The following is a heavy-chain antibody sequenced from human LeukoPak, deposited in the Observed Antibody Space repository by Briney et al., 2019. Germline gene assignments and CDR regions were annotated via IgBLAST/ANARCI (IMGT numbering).Heavy chain of an antibody. CDR2: MNPSSGNT. J-gene: IGHJ6*02. Sequence: ASVKVSCKVSGYTFTSSNINWVRQAPGQGLEWMGWMNPSSGNTAYAQRFQGRVTMTRDTSTNTAVLQLTSLRSEDTAVYYCARGLDVERSSAWSWGPKKFYYNVMDVWGQGTTVTVS. CDR3: ARGLDVERSSAWSWGPKKFYYNVMDV. CDR1: GYTFTSSN. V-gene: IGHV1-8*01. D-gene: IGHD3-9*01.